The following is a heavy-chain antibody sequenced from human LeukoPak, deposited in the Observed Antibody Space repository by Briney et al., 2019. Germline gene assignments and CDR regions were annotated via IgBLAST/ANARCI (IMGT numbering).Heavy chain of an antibody. Sequence: SQTLSLTCAVYGGSFSGYYWSWIRQPPGKGLEWIGEINHSGSTNYNPSPKSRVTISVDTSKNQFSLKLSSVTAADTAVYYCARGSYDYVWGSYRLYYFDYWGQGTLVTVSS. J-gene: IGHJ4*02. CDR2: INHSGST. V-gene: IGHV4-34*01. CDR1: GGSFSGYY. CDR3: ARGSYDYVWGSYRLYYFDY. D-gene: IGHD3-16*02.